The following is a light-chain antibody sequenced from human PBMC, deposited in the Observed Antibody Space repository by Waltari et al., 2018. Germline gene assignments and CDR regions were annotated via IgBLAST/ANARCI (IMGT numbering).Light chain of an antibody. CDR3: CSYAGRGTYV. Sequence: QSALTQPASVSGTPGQSITTSCTGTTSDVGSYALVSRYQQPPGEAPKLLICEVFKRPPDISRRFSGSKSGSTASLTISGLQPEDEADYYCCSYAGRGTYVFGSGTKVTV. J-gene: IGLJ1*01. CDR2: EVF. CDR1: TSDVGSYAL. V-gene: IGLV2-23*02.